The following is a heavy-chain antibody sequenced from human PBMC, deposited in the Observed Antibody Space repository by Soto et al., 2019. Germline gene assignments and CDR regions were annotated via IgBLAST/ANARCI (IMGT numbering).Heavy chain of an antibody. V-gene: IGHV3-30*03. CDR3: ARAGVYGDSDAFEV. CDR2: ISYDGSNK. CDR1: GFTFSSYD. J-gene: IGHJ3*01. Sequence: GGSLRLSCAASGFTFSSYDMHWVRQAPGKGLEWVAVISYDGSNKFYVDSVKGRFTISRDNSQHTLYLQMNSLRAADTAVYYCARAGVYGDSDAFEVWGQGTMVTVS. D-gene: IGHD4-17*01.